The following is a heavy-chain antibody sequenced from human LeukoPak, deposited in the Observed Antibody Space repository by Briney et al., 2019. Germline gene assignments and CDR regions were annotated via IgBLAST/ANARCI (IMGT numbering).Heavy chain of an antibody. V-gene: IGHV3-30*02. D-gene: IGHD3-22*01. J-gene: IGHJ3*02. CDR2: IRYDGSNK. Sequence: GGSLRPSCAASGFTFSSYGMHWVRQAPGKGLEWVAFIRYDGSNKYYADSVKGRFTISRDNSKNTLYLQMNSLRAEDTAVYYCAKDFPTHSSGYHLDAFDIWGQGTMVTVSS. CDR3: AKDFPTHSSGYHLDAFDI. CDR1: GFTFSSYG.